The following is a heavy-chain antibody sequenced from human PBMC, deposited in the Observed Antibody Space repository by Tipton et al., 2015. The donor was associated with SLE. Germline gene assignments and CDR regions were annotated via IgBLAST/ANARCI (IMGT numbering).Heavy chain of an antibody. J-gene: IGHJ4*02. CDR1: GGSIRTYY. CDR3: ARTIAAAKTSFDF. D-gene: IGHD2-2*01. Sequence: TLSLTCTVSGGSIRTYYWSWIRQPPGKGLEWIGYIHTSGSNNNNPSPNSRVTIYVDTSKNQFSLEVNSLTAADTAVYYCARTIAAAKTSFDFWGQGTLVTVSS. CDR2: IHTSGSN. V-gene: IGHV4-4*08.